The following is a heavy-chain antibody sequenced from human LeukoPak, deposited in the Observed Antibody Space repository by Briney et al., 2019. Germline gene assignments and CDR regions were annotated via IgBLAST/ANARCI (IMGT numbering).Heavy chain of an antibody. J-gene: IGHJ6*03. V-gene: IGHV1-8*01. CDR2: MNPNSGNT. CDR1: RYTFTSYD. CDR3: ARRHKNVVVPGYYMDV. D-gene: IGHD2/OR15-2a*01. Sequence: ASVKVSCKASRYTFTSYDINWVRQATGQGPEWMGWMNPNSGNTGYAQKFQGRVTMTRNTSISTAYMELSSLTSEDTAVYYCARRHKNVVVPGYYMDVWGKGTTVTVSS.